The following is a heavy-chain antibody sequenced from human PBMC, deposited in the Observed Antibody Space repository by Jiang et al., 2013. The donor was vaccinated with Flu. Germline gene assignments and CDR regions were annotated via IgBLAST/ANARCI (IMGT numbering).Heavy chain of an antibody. CDR2: ITGSGGRT. D-gene: IGHD6-19*01. V-gene: IGHV3-23*04. Sequence: VQLVESGGDLVQPGGSLRLSCAASGFTVSSNYMSWVRQAPGKGLEWVSLITGSGGRTYYAGSVKGRFIISRDNSKNTLHLQMNTLRAEDTAVYYCAKDREESAVAGPFDQWGQGTLVTVSS. CDR3: AKDREESAVAGPFDQ. J-gene: IGHJ4*02. CDR1: GFTVSSNY.